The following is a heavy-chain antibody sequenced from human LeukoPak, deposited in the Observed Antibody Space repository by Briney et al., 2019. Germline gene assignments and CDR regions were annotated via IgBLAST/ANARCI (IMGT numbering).Heavy chain of an antibody. Sequence: GGSLRLSCAASGFTFSSYSMNWVRQAPGKGLDWVSSISSSSSYIYYADSVKGRFTISRDNAKNSLYLQMNSLRAEDTAVYYCASKSPNTSSSPFDYWGQGTLVTVSS. CDR3: ASKSPNTSSSPFDY. CDR1: GFTFSSYS. CDR2: ISSSSSYI. V-gene: IGHV3-21*01. D-gene: IGHD6-13*01. J-gene: IGHJ4*02.